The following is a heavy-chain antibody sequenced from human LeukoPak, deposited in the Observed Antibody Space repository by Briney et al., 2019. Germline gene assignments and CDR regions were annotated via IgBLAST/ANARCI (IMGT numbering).Heavy chain of an antibody. CDR3: ARHPNSNWDY. D-gene: IGHD6-13*01. Sequence: GGSLRLSCTASGFTFSIYHMNWVRQAPGKGLEWVVNINEGGNEKNYVDSVKGRFTASRDNAQNSLYLQMNSLRVEDTAVYYCARHPNSNWDYWGQGTLVTVSS. CDR1: GFTFSIYH. CDR2: INEGGNEK. J-gene: IGHJ4*02. V-gene: IGHV3-7*03.